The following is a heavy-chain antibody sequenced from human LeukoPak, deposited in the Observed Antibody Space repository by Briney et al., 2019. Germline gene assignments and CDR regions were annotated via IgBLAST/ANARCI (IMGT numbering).Heavy chain of an antibody. CDR2: KYYTSKWYN. Sequence: SQTLSLTCAISGDSVSSNSATWNWIRQSPSRGLECLGRKYYTSKWYNNYAVSVKSRITINPDTSKNQFSLQLNSVTPEDTAVYYCARDRSDGRSWFRFDPWGQGTLVTVSS. CDR3: ARDRSDGRSWFRFDP. D-gene: IGHD6-13*01. J-gene: IGHJ5*02. CDR1: GDSVSSNSAT. V-gene: IGHV6-1*01.